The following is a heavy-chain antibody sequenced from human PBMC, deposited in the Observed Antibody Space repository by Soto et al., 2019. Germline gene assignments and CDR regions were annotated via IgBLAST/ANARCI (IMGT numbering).Heavy chain of an antibody. J-gene: IGHJ4*02. CDR3: ARIQRAGLRTLDY. Sequence: GGSLRLSCAASGFTFSIYAMAWVRQTPGKGLEWVSSITDSGGSTYYADSVKGRFAISRDNSKSTLYMQMNSLRVEDTAVYYCARIQRAGLRTLDYRGLGTLVTVSS. D-gene: IGHD4-17*01. V-gene: IGHV3-23*01. CDR1: GFTFSIYA. CDR2: ITDSGGST.